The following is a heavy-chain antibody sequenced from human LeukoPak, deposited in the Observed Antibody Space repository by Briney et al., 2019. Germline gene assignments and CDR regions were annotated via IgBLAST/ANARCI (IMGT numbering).Heavy chain of an antibody. V-gene: IGHV3-53*01. CDR1: GFTVSTYY. CDR3: ARGLGYCTSTTCLLPFDY. D-gene: IGHD2-2*01. J-gene: IGHJ4*02. CDR2: IYSGGST. Sequence: GSLRLSCAASGFTVSTYYMTWVRQAPGKGLECVSVIYSGGSTYFADSVKGRFTVSRDNSKNTLYLQMNSLRAEDTAMYYCARGLGYCTSTTCLLPFDYWGQGTLVTVSS.